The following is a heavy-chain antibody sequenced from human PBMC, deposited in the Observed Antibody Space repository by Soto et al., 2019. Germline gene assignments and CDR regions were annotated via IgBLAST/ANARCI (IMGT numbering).Heavy chain of an antibody. Sequence: PSETLSLTCAVSGGSISSGGSSWSWIRQPPGKGLEWIGYIYHSGSTCYNPSLKSRVTISVDRSKNQFSLKLSSVTAADTVVYYCARAGDSSGPVALGYWGQGTLVTVSS. CDR1: GGSISSGGSS. V-gene: IGHV4-30-2*01. J-gene: IGHJ4*02. D-gene: IGHD6-19*01. CDR2: IYHSGST. CDR3: ARAGDSSGPVALGY.